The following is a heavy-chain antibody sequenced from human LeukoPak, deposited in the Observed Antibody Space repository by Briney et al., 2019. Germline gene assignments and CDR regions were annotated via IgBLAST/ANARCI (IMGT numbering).Heavy chain of an antibody. CDR1: GYTFTSYS. V-gene: IGHV1-46*01. Sequence: ASVKVSCKASGYTFTSYSMHWVRQAPGQGLEWMGIINPSGGSTSYAQKFQGRVTMTRDTSTSTVYMELSSLRSEDTAVYYCARDRHYGDYLYYFDYWGQGTLVTVSS. CDR2: INPSGGST. D-gene: IGHD4-17*01. J-gene: IGHJ4*02. CDR3: ARDRHYGDYLYYFDY.